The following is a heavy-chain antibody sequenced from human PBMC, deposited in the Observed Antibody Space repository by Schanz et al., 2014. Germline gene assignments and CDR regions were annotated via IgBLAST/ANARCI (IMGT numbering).Heavy chain of an antibody. CDR2: INTYNGNT. J-gene: IGHJ4*02. Sequence: QVLLVQSGAEVKQPGASVKVSCKASGYTFTFTTYGISWVRQVPGQGLEWMGWINTYNGNTNYAQKFQGRVTMTTDTSTSTAYMELSGLRSDDTAVYYCATEGGALTGTGTAKNDYWGQGTLVTVSS. CDR3: ATEGGALTGTGTAKNDY. CDR1: GYTFTFTTYG. V-gene: IGHV1-18*01. D-gene: IGHD1-7*01.